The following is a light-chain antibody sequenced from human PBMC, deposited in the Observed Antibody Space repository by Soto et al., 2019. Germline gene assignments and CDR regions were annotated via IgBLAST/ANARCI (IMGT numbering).Light chain of an antibody. CDR3: TSYTSSSTYV. CDR2: DVS. V-gene: IGLV2-14*01. CDR1: SSDVGAYNY. Sequence: QSVLTQPASVSGSPGQSITISCTGTSSDVGAYNYVSWYQQHPGKAPKLMIYDVSNRPSGVSNRFSGSKSGNTASLTISGLQPEDEADYYCTSYTSSSTYVFGAGTQLTVL. J-gene: IGLJ1*01.